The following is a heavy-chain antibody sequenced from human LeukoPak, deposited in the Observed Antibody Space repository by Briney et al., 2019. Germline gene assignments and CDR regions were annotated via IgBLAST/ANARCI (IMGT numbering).Heavy chain of an antibody. CDR3: AGRAARFFDY. CDR1: GDSLNSYY. J-gene: IGHJ4*02. CDR2: IFYSGSS. D-gene: IGHD6-25*01. V-gene: IGHV4-59*01. Sequence: SETLSLTCTVSGDSLNSYYWSWIRQPPGEGLQWIGYIFYSGSSNYNASLRSRVAISVDTSKNQFSLKLTSVTAADTAVYYCAGRAARFFDYWGQGIRVTVSS.